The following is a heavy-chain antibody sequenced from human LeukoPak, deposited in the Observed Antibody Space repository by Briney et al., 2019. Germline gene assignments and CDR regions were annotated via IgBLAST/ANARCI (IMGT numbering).Heavy chain of an antibody. CDR3: ARGAYYYED. V-gene: IGHV3-48*01. CDR2: ISSSSSTI. J-gene: IGHJ4*02. Sequence: GGSLRLSCAASGFTFSSHSMNWVRQAPGKGLEWVSYISSSSSTIYYADSVKGRFTISRDNAKNSLYLQMNSLRAEDTAVYYCARGAYYYEDWGQGALVTVSS. D-gene: IGHD3-22*01. CDR1: GFTFSSHS.